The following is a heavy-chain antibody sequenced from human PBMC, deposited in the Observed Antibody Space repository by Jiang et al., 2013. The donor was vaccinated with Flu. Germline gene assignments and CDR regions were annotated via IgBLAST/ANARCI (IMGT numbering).Heavy chain of an antibody. J-gene: IGHJ3*02. D-gene: IGHD2-2*01. CDR3: ARVGCSSTSCYFHAFDI. CDR2: TYYRSKWYN. CDR1: GDSVSSNSAA. V-gene: IGHV6-1*01. Sequence: QTLSLTCAISGDSVSSNSAAWNWIRQSPSRGLEWLGRTYYRSKWYNDYAVSVKSRITINPDTSKNQFSLQLNSVTPEDTAVYYCARVGCSSTSCYFHAFDIRGQGTMVTVS.